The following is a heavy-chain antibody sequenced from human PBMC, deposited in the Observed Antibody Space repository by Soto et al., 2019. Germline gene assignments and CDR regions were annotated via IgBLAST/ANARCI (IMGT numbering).Heavy chain of an antibody. Sequence: SETLSLTCTVSGGSISSYYWSWIRQPPGKGLEWIGEINHSGSTNYNPSLKSRVTISVDTSKNQFSLKLSSVTAADTAVYYCARGREGNYGSGSYSARCAFDIWGQGTMVTVSS. J-gene: IGHJ3*02. V-gene: IGHV4-34*01. D-gene: IGHD3-10*01. CDR3: ARGREGNYGSGSYSARCAFDI. CDR2: INHSGST. CDR1: GGSISSYY.